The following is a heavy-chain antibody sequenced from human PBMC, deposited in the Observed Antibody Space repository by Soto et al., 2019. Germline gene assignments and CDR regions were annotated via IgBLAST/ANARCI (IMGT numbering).Heavy chain of an antibody. D-gene: IGHD2-2*01. CDR1: GGTFSSFL. CDR3: ILDCTSMSCYGYLGVDV. J-gene: IGHJ6*02. CDR2: IIPVFGTA. V-gene: IGHV1-69*01. Sequence: QVQLVQSGAEVKTPGSSVKVSCTASGGTFSSFLMGWVRQAPGQGLEWMGGIIPVFGTATYAQKFQGRVTITADDSTSTVYMELSGLKSEDTAVYYCILDCTSMSCYGYLGVDVWGQGTTVTVSS.